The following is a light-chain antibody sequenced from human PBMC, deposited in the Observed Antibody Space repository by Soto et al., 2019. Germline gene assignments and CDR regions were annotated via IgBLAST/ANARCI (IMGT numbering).Light chain of an antibody. Sequence: DIQMTQSPSSLSASVGDRVTITCRASQSISSYLNWYQQQPGKAPKLMSYAASSLQSGVPSRVSGSGSGTDFTLTISSLQPEDFATYYCQQSYSTPRTFGQGTRLEIK. J-gene: IGKJ5*01. CDR2: AAS. CDR3: QQSYSTPRT. CDR1: QSISSY. V-gene: IGKV1-39*01.